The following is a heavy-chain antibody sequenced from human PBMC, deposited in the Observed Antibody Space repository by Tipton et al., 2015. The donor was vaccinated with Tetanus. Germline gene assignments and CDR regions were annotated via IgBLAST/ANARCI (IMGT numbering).Heavy chain of an antibody. CDR3: ARGWSECSSWSCSPFDS. D-gene: IGHD2-2*01. V-gene: IGHV4-4*07. CDR1: GGSVSSYY. CDR2: VSSSGNS. Sequence: TLSLTCSVSGGSVSSYYWTWFRRPPGKRLEWIGFVSSSGNSNYSPSLTGRVSVSLDTSKQQFSLSLTSATAADTAVYYCARGWSECSSWSCSPFDSWGQGTLVTVSS. J-gene: IGHJ4*02.